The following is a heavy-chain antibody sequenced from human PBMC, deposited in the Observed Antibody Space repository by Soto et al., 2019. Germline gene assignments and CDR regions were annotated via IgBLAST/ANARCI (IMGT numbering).Heavy chain of an antibody. CDR3: AKVPNEAYYYYYMDV. V-gene: IGHV3-23*01. CDR1: GFTFSSYA. Sequence: GGSLRLSCAASGFTFSSYAMSWVRQAPGKGLEWVSAISGSGGSTYYADSVKGRFTISRDNSKNTLYLQMNSLRAEDTAVYYCAKVPNEAYYYYYMDVWGKGTTVTVSS. J-gene: IGHJ6*03. CDR2: ISGSGGST.